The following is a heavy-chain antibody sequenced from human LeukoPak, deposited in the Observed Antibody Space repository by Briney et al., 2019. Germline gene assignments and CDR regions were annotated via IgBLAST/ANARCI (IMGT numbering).Heavy chain of an antibody. D-gene: IGHD2-21*01. Sequence: AGSLRLSCAASGLTFSTYAMSWDRQAPGKGLEWVSGISDSGGSTYYADSVKGRFTISRDNSKNTLYLQMNSLGAEDTAVYYCAKDSANRLYSSPDYWGQGTLVTVSS. J-gene: IGHJ4*02. V-gene: IGHV3-23*01. CDR1: GLTFSTYA. CDR3: AKDSANRLYSSPDY. CDR2: ISDSGGST.